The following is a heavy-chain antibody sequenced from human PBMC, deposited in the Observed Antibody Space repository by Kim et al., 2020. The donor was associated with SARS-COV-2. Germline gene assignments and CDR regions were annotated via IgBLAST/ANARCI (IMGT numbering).Heavy chain of an antibody. V-gene: IGHV4-34*01. CDR1: GGSFSGFY. J-gene: IGHJ6*02. CDR2: INHRGSI. Sequence: SETLSLTCAVYGGSFSGFYWSWIRQPPGKGLEWIGEINHRGSINYNTPPKSRVTISIDTSKNQFSLKLTSVTAAATGLYYCARGRAAVVPTPIRGIGPHYAYCIMDVWGHGTTATVS. D-gene: IGHD2-2*02. CDR3: ARGRAAVVPTPIRGIGPHYAYCIMDV.